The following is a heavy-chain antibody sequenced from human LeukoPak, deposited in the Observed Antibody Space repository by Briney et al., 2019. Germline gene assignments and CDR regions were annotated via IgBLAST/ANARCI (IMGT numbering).Heavy chain of an antibody. Sequence: GASVKVSCKASGYTFTSYDINWVRQATGQGLEWMGWMNPNSGNTGYAQKFQGRVTMTRNTSISTAYMELSSLRSEDTAVYYCARNLPSTGDFDYWGQGTLVSDSS. CDR3: ARNLPSTGDFDY. D-gene: IGHD7-27*01. CDR1: GYTFTSYD. V-gene: IGHV1-8*01. CDR2: MNPNSGNT. J-gene: IGHJ4*02.